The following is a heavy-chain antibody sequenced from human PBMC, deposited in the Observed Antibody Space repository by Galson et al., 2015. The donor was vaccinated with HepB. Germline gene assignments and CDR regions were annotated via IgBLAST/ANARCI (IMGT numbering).Heavy chain of an antibody. CDR3: ARARAKRGPWSYGMDV. Sequence: LRLSCAASGFTFSSYWMSWVRQAPGKGLEWVANIKQDGSENYYVDSVKGRFTISRDNAKNSLYLQMNSLRAEDTAVYYCARARAKRGPWSYGMDVWGQGTTVTVSS. CDR2: IKQDGSEN. V-gene: IGHV3-7*05. CDR1: GFTFSSYW. J-gene: IGHJ6*02. D-gene: IGHD3-10*01.